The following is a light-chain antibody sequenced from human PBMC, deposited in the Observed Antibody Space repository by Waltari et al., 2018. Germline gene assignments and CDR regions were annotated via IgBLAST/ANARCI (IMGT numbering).Light chain of an antibody. V-gene: IGLV3-1*01. CDR3: QAWDSSTAI. Sequence: SYELTQPPSVSVSPGQTASITCPGDKLGDKYACWYQQKPGKSPVLVIYQDNNRPSGIPERFSGSNSGNTATLTIRGTQAMDEADYYCQAWDSSTAIFGGGTKLTVL. J-gene: IGLJ2*01. CDR2: QDN. CDR1: KLGDKY.